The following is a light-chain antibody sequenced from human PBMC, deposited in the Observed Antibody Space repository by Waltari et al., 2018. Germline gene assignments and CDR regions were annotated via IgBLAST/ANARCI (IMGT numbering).Light chain of an antibody. CDR1: QDISNY. Sequence: DIQMTQSPSSLSASVGDRVTITCQASQDISNYLNWYQQKPGKAPKLLIYDASNLETGVPSRFSRSGSGTDFTLTISSLQPEDIATYYCQQYDNLPPYTFGQGTKLEIK. CDR3: QQYDNLPPYT. CDR2: DAS. J-gene: IGKJ2*01. V-gene: IGKV1-33*01.